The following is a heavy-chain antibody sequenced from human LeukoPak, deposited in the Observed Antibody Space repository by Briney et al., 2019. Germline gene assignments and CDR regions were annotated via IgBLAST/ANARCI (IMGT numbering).Heavy chain of an antibody. CDR2: IRRDGNEK. CDR3: ARYCSGRCSEYHFDY. Sequence: GGSLRLSCAASEFTFSNYWMSWVRQAPGKGLEWVANIRRDGNEKKYVDSVKGRFTISRDNAKNSLYLQMNNLRAEDTAVYYCARYCSGRCSEYHFDYWGQGTLVTVSS. D-gene: IGHD2-15*01. J-gene: IGHJ4*02. CDR1: EFTFSNYW. V-gene: IGHV3-7*01.